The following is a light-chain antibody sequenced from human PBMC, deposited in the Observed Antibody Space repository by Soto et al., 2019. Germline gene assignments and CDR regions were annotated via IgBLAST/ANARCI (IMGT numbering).Light chain of an antibody. CDR2: AAS. V-gene: IGKV1-39*01. CDR1: QSISSF. Sequence: DIQMTQSPSSLSASVGDRVTITCRATQSISSFLNWYQQKPGKAPKLLIYAASNLQSGVPSRFSGSGSGTDFTLPITSLQPDDFATYYCQQSYSTPQTFGQGTKLEIK. CDR3: QQSYSTPQT. J-gene: IGKJ2*01.